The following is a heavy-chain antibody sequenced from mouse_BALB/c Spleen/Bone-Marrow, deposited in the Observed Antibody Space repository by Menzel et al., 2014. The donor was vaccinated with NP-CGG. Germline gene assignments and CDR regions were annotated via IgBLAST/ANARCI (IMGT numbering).Heavy chain of an antibody. Sequence: VKLVESGPGLVAPSQSLSITCTVSGFSLTDYGVNWVRQPPGKGLEWLGMIWGDGSTDYNSALKSRLSISKDNSKSQVFLKMNSLQTDDTARYYCARWYAMDYWGQGTSVTVSS. CDR3: ARWYAMDY. CDR1: GFSLTDYG. V-gene: IGHV2-6-7*01. CDR2: IWGDGST. J-gene: IGHJ4*01.